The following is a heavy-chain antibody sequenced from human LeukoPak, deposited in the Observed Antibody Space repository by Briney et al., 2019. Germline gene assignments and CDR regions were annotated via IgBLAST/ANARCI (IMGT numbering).Heavy chain of an antibody. CDR3: ARTYYDILTGYYYYYYYMDV. Sequence: RASVKVSCKASGYTFTGYYMHWVRQAPGQGLEWMGWINPNSGNTGYAQKFQGRVTMTRNTSISTAYMELSSLRSEDTAVYYCARTYYDILTGYYYYYYYMDVWGKGTTVTISS. CDR2: INPNSGNT. J-gene: IGHJ6*03. D-gene: IGHD3-9*01. V-gene: IGHV1-8*02. CDR1: GYTFTGYY.